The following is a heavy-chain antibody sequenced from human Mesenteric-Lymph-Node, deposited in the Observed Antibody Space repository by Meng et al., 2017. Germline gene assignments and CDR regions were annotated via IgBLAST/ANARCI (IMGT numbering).Heavy chain of an antibody. J-gene: IGHJ4*02. CDR1: GFTFSSYG. D-gene: IGHD3-10*01. CDR2: ISGSGGST. CDR3: ARDLLVV. Sequence: VQLVESGRGLVKPGGSLTLSCAASGFTFSSYGMSWVRQAPGKGLELVSAISGSGGSTYYADSVKGRFTVSRDNAKNTLYLQMNSLRAEDTAVYYCARDLLVVWGQGTLVTVSS. V-gene: IGHV3-23*04.